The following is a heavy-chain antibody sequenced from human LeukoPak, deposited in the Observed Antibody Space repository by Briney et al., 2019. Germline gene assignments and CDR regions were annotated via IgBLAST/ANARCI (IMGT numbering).Heavy chain of an antibody. V-gene: IGHV3-13*01. CDR2: IGTAGDT. Sequence: TGGSLGLSCAASGFTFSSYDMHWVRQATGKGLEWVSAIGTAGDTYYPGSVKGRFTISRENAKNSLCLQMNSLRAGDTAVYYCARERRGWFDPWGQGTLVTVSS. J-gene: IGHJ5*02. CDR3: ARERRGWFDP. CDR1: GFTFSSYD.